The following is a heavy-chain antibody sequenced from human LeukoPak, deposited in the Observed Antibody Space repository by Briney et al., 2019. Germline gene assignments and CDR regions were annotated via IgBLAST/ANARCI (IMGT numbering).Heavy chain of an antibody. V-gene: IGHV4-61*02. CDR2: IYTSEST. CDR1: GGSISGARYY. J-gene: IGHJ2*01. CDR3: AREYDSSGYSYWYFDL. D-gene: IGHD3-22*01. Sequence: PSETLSLTCTLSGGSISGARYYWNWIRQPAGKGLEWIGRIYTSESTNYNPSLKSRVTLSADTSKNQFSLKLSSVTAADTAVYYCAREYDSSGYSYWYFDLWGRGTLVTVSS.